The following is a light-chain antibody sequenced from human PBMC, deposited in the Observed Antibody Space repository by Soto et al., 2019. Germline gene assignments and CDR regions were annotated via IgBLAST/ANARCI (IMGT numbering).Light chain of an antibody. J-gene: IGKJ1*01. CDR3: QHYGDSMWT. Sequence: GLTQSAGTLSMSPGERATLSCRASQSLSSSSLAWYQQKPGQAPRLLISGASSRAADIPDRFSGSGSGTDFTLTIDRLEPEDFAVYYCQHYGDSMWTFGQGTKVDIK. CDR1: QSLSSSS. V-gene: IGKV3-20*01. CDR2: GAS.